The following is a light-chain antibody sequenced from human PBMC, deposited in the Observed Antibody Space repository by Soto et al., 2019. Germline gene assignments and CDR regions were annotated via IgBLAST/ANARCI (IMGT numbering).Light chain of an antibody. CDR1: RYNIGTNT. CDR2: SNN. Sequence: QSVLTQPPSASGTPGQRVAISCSGGRYNIGTNTVDWYQQLPGTAPKLLIYSNNQRPSGVPDRFSGSKSGTSASLAISGLQSEDEADYYCAEWDDSLRGQVFGPGTKLTVL. V-gene: IGLV1-44*01. J-gene: IGLJ1*01. CDR3: AEWDDSLRGQV.